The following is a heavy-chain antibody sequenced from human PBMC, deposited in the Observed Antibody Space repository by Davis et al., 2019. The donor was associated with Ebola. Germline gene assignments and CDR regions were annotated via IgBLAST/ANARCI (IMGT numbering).Heavy chain of an antibody. V-gene: IGHV3-74*01. D-gene: IGHD3-10*01. Sequence: PGGSLRLSCAASGFTFSTFWMHWVRQVPGKGLEWVSQIGSDGSYTGYADSVKGRFTISRDNAKNTVYLQMNSLGAEDTALYYCARVISYNALDPWGQGTLVAVSS. CDR2: IGSDGSYT. CDR1: GFTFSTFW. J-gene: IGHJ5*02. CDR3: ARVISYNALDP.